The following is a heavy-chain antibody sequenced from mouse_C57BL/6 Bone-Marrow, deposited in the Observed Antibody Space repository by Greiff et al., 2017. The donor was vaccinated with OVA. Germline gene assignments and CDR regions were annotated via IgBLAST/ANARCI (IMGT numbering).Heavy chain of an antibody. CDR2: IYPGSGST. Sequence: QVQLQQPGAELVKPGASVTMSCKASGYTFTSYWITWVKQRPGQGLEWIGDIYPGSGSTNYNEKFKSKATLTVDSSSSTAYMLLSSLTSEDSAVNDCARCYYSNYGDYFDYWGQGTTLTVSS. J-gene: IGHJ2*01. CDR3: ARCYYSNYGDYFDY. V-gene: IGHV1-55*01. D-gene: IGHD2-5*01. CDR1: GYTFTSYW.